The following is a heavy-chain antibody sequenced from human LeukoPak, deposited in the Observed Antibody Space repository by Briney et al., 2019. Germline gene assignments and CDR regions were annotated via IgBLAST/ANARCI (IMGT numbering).Heavy chain of an antibody. J-gene: IGHJ4*02. CDR2: ISGSGGST. CDR1: GFTFSSYA. CDR3: AKDIAQGYTFGSIEQDY. V-gene: IGHV3-23*01. D-gene: IGHD5-18*01. Sequence: GGSLRLSCAASGFTFSSYAMSWVRQAPGKGLEWVSAISGSGGSTYYADSVKGRFTISRDNSKDTLSLQMNSLRAEDTAVYYCAKDIAQGYTFGSIEQDYWGQGTLVTVSS.